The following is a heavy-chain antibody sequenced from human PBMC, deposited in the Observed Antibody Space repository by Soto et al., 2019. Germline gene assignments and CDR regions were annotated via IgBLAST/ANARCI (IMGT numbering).Heavy chain of an antibody. D-gene: IGHD1-26*01. Sequence: GASVKVSCKASGFTFTSSAVQWVRQARGQRLEWIGWIVVGSGNTNYAQKFQERVTITRDMSTSTAYMELSSLRSEDTAVYYCAAGGVVSGSYIDYWGQGTLVTVSS. J-gene: IGHJ4*02. CDR2: IVVGSGNT. CDR3: AAGGVVSGSYIDY. CDR1: GFTFTSSA. V-gene: IGHV1-58*01.